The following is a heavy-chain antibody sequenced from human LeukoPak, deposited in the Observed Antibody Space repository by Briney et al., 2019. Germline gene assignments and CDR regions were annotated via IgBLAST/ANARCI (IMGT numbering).Heavy chain of an antibody. D-gene: IGHD1/OR15-1a*01. J-gene: IGHJ6*04. Sequence: PSQTLSLTCTVSGGSISSYWSWIRQPPGKGLEWIGYIYYSGSTNYNPSLKSRVTISVDTSKNQFSLKLSSVTAADTAVYYCARGDSSNNYYYYGMDVWGKGTTVTVSS. V-gene: IGHV4-59*01. CDR1: GGSISSY. CDR2: IYYSGST. CDR3: ARGDSSNNYYYYGMDV.